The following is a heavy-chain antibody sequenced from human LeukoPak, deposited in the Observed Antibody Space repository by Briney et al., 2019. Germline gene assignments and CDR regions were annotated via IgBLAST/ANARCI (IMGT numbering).Heavy chain of an antibody. CDR2: ISSSGTTR. Sequence: PGGALRLSCGASGFAFSDYYTTWIRHAPGKGLEWVSHISSSGTTRYYADSVKGRFTISRDNAKNSLYLQMNRLRAEDTAVYYCARDGYDSSGYYPPGDYWGQGTLVTVSS. CDR1: GFAFSDYY. V-gene: IGHV3-11*01. D-gene: IGHD3-22*01. CDR3: ARDGYDSSGYYPPGDY. J-gene: IGHJ4*02.